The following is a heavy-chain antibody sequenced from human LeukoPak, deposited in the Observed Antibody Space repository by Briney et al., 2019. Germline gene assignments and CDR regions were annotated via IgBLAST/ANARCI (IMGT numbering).Heavy chain of an antibody. D-gene: IGHD3-3*01. J-gene: IGHJ4*02. V-gene: IGHV3-15*01. CDR2: VKGKIDGGTT. CDR1: GFSFNSAW. CDR3: TTAIIGVVIDY. Sequence: GGSLRLSCATSGFSFNSAWMSWVRQAPGKGLEWVGRVKGKIDGGTTDYAAPVKGRFIISRDDSKNTLYLQMNSLKTEDTAVYYCTTAIIGVVIDYWGQGTLVTVSS.